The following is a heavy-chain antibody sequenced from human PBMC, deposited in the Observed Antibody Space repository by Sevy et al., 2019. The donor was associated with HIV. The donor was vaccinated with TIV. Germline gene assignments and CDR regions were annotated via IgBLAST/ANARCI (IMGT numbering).Heavy chain of an antibody. D-gene: IGHD3-10*01. J-gene: IGHJ6*02. CDR2: ISWDGGST. V-gene: IGHV3-43D*04. CDR1: GFTFDDYA. CDR3: AKATAPRYYGSGSYGIRQYYFHYGMDV. Sequence: GGSLRLSCAASGFTFDDYAMHWVRQAPGKGLEWVSLISWDGGSTYYADSVKGRFTISRDNSKNSLYLQMNSLRAEDTALYYCAKATAPRYYGSGSYGIRQYYFHYGMDVWGQGTTVTVS.